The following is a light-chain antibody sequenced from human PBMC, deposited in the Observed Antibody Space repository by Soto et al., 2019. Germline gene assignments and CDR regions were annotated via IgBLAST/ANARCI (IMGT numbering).Light chain of an antibody. V-gene: IGKV1-39*01. CDR1: QSISSY. CDR2: AAS. CDR3: QQSYSTPRT. Sequence: DIQMTQSPSSLSASVGDRVTITCRASQSISSYLNWYQQQSGKAPKLLIYAASSLQSGVPSRFSGSGSGTPFTLAISSLQPEDFATYYCQQSYSTPRTFGQGTKLEIK. J-gene: IGKJ2*01.